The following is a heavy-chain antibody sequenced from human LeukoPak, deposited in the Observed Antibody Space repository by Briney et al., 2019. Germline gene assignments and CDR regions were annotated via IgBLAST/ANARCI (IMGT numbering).Heavy chain of an antibody. D-gene: IGHD1-26*01. V-gene: IGHV4-39*01. CDR1: GGSISSSSYY. CDR2: IYYSGST. J-gene: IGHJ3*02. CDR3: ARRGILGAFDI. Sequence: PSETLSLTCTVSGGSISSSSYYWGWIRQPPGKGLEWIGSIYYSGSTYYNPSLKSRVTISVDTSKNQFSLKLSSVTAADTAVYYCARRGILGAFDIWGQGTMVTVSS.